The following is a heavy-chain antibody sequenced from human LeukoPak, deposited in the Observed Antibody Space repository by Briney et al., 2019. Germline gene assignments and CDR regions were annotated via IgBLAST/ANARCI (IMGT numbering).Heavy chain of an antibody. CDR1: GFTFSYYC. CDR3: ASLRGVNR. CDR2: ISSSGTTI. D-gene: IGHD3-10*01. J-gene: IGHJ4*02. V-gene: IGHV3-11*01. Sequence: GGSLRLSCAASGFTFSYYCMSWIRQPPGKGLEWVSYISSSGTTIYYADSVRGRFNVSRDNAKNSLYLQMDSLRAEETAVYYCASLRGVNRWGQGTLVTVSS.